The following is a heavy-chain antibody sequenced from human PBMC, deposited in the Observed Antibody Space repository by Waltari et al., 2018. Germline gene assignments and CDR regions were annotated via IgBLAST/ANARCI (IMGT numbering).Heavy chain of an antibody. D-gene: IGHD3-10*01. CDR1: GGSISRSSSY. V-gene: IGHV4-39*07. J-gene: IGHJ4*02. Sequence: QPQLQESGPGLVKPSETLSLTCTVSGGSISRSSSYCGWIRQPPGKGLEWIGSMFYRGSTSYNSSLKSRVTISVDTSKNQFSLKLSSVTAADTAVYYCARGVYGSGTYYNFDYWGQGTLVTVSS. CDR2: MFYRGST. CDR3: ARGVYGSGTYYNFDY.